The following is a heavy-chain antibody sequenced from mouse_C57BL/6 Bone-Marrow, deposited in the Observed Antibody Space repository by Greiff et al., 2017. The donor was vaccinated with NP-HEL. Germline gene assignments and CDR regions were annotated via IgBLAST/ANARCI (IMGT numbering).Heavy chain of an antibody. J-gene: IGHJ4*01. CDR2: IDPENGDT. Sequence: VQLQQSGAELVRPGASVKLSCTASGFNIKDDYMHWVNQRPEQGLEWIGWIDPENGDTEYASKFQGKATITADTSSNTAYLQLSSLTSEDTAVYYCTTEEYYAMDYWGRGTAVTVSS. CDR1: GFNIKDDY. CDR3: TTEEYYAMDY. V-gene: IGHV14-4*01.